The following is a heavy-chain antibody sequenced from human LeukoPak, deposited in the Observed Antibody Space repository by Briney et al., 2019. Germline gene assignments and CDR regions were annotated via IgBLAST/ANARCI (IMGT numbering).Heavy chain of an antibody. Sequence: SETLSLTCAVYGGSFSGYYWSWVRQPPGKGLEWIGEINHSGSTNYNPSLKSRVTISVDTSKNQFSLKLSSVTAADTAVYYCARGPSGAAAGSYYYYYYYMDVWGKGTTVTVSS. CDR3: ARGPSGAAAGSYYYYYYYMDV. D-gene: IGHD6-13*01. J-gene: IGHJ6*03. V-gene: IGHV4-34*01. CDR2: INHSGST. CDR1: GGSFSGYY.